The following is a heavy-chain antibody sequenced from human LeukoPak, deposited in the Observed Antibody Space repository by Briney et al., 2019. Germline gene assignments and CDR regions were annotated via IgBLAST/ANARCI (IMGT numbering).Heavy chain of an antibody. V-gene: IGHV1-18*01. J-gene: IGHJ4*02. D-gene: IGHD6-19*01. CDR2: INTFNGNT. Sequence: ASVKVSCKASGYTFTSCGISWVRQAPGQGLEWMGWINTFNGNTNYAQKVQGRVTMTTDTSTSTAYMELRSLRSDDTAVYYCAREHSSGWFPHYWGQGTLVTVSS. CDR3: AREHSSGWFPHY. CDR1: GYTFTSCG.